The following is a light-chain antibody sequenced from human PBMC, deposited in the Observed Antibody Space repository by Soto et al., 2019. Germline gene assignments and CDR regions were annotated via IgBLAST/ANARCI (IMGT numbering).Light chain of an antibody. CDR3: QQLDSFPLT. Sequence: DIQMTQSPSFVSASAGDKVTINSRASQGISSWLAWYQQKPGRAPKILIYAASRLQGGVPLRFSGSGSGTELTLSISSLQPEDFTTYYCQQLDSFPLTLGQGTRLEIK. J-gene: IGKJ5*01. CDR2: AAS. CDR1: QGISSW. V-gene: IGKV1-12*01.